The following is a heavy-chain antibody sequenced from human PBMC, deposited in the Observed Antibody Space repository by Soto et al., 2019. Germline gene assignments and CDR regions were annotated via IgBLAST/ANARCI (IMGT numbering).Heavy chain of an antibody. Sequence: QVQLVESGGGVVQPGRSLRLSCAASGFSFSNYAMHWVRQVPGKGLEWVAVISFDGIRQYYADSVNGRFTFSRDNSKNTLYLQMNSLRGEDTAVYYCAREMVAPEYYYYGLDVWGQGTTVTVSS. D-gene: IGHD2-8*01. J-gene: IGHJ6*02. CDR3: AREMVAPEYYYYGLDV. V-gene: IGHV3-30-3*01. CDR1: GFSFSNYA. CDR2: ISFDGIRQ.